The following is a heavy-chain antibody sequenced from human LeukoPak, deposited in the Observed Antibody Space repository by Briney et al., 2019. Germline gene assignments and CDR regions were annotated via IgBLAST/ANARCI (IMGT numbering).Heavy chain of an antibody. D-gene: IGHD6-19*01. CDR3: AREDSSGLDY. CDR2: IYSGGST. J-gene: IGHJ4*02. V-gene: IGHV3-53*01. CDR1: GFTVSSNY. Sequence: PGGSLRLSCAASGFTVSSNYMSWVRQAPGKGLEWVSVIYSGGSTYYADSVKGRFTISRDNAKNSLYLQMNTLRAEDTAIYYCAREDSSGLDYWGQGTLVTVSS.